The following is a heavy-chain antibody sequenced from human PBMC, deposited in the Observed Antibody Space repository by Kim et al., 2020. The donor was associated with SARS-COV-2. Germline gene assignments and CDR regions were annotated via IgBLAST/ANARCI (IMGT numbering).Heavy chain of an antibody. V-gene: IGHV3-33*01. Sequence: GGSLRLSCAASGFTFSSYGMHWVRQAPGKGLEWVAVIWYDGSNKYYADSVKGRFTISRDNSKNTLYLQMNSLRAEDTAVYYCARGYHYYGSGSYYNLNFDYWGQGTLVTVSS. D-gene: IGHD3-10*01. CDR1: GFTFSSYG. J-gene: IGHJ4*02. CDR3: ARGYHYYGSGSYYNLNFDY. CDR2: IWYDGSNK.